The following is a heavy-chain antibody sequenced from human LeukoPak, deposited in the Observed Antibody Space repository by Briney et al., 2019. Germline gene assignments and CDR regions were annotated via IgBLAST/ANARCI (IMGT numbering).Heavy chain of an antibody. V-gene: IGHV1-69*04. CDR2: IIPILGIA. J-gene: IGHJ4*02. D-gene: IGHD5-18*01. CDR3: ARGGSGYSLDY. CDR1: GGTFSSYA. Sequence: SVKVSCKASGGTFSSYAISWVRQAPGQGLEWMGRIIPILGIANFAQKFQGRVTITADKSTSTAYMELSSLRSEDTAVYYCARGGSGYSLDYWGQGTLVTVSS.